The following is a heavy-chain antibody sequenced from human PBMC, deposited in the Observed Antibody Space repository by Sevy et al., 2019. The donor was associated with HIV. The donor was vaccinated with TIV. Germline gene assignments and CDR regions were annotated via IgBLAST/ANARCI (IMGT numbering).Heavy chain of an antibody. J-gene: IGHJ4*02. V-gene: IGHV4-34*01. D-gene: IGHD3-22*01. CDR1: GGSFSDYY. CDR2: IDDSGST. Sequence: SETLSLTCAVYGGSFSDYYWSWIRQPPGKGLEWIGEIDDSGSTKNNPSLKSRVTISEDTSKNQFSLKLSSVTAADTAVYYCARGLDYYDSSGYPYYFDYWGQGTLVTVSS. CDR3: ARGLDYYDSSGYPYYFDY.